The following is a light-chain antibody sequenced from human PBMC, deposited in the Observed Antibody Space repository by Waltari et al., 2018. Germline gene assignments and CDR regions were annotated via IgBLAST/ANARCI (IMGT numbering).Light chain of an antibody. J-gene: IGKJ2*01. V-gene: IGKV3-15*01. CDR1: QSVSSN. CDR3: HHYDNSPPYT. CDR2: EVS. Sequence: EIIMKQSPATLSLLPGERATLSCRASQSVSSNLAWYQQKPGKAPRLLMYEVSIRGTGVPARFSGIGSGTEFTLTISSLQSEDFAVYYCHHYDNSPPYTFGQETKLEIK.